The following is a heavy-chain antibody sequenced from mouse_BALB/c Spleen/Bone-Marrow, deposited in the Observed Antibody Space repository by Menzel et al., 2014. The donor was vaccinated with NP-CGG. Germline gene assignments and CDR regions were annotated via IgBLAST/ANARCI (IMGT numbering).Heavy chain of an antibody. J-gene: IGHJ3*01. CDR3: SRLGYYGGFAY. V-gene: IGHV4-1*02. CDR1: GFDFSRYW. Sequence: EVKLVESGGGLVQPGGSLKLSCAASGFDFSRYWMSWVRQAPGKGLEWIGEINPDSSTINYTPSLKDKFIISRDNAKNTPYLQMSKVRSEDTALYYCSRLGYYGGFAYWGQGTLVTVSA. CDR2: INPDSSTI. D-gene: IGHD2-3*01.